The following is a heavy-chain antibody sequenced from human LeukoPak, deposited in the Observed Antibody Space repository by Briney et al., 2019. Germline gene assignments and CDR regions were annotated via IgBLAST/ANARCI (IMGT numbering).Heavy chain of an antibody. CDR1: GYSFTSYW. Sequence: PGESLKISCKGSGYSFTSYWIGWVRQMPGKGLEWMGIIYPGDSGTRYSPSFQGQVTISADKSISTAYLQWSSLKASDTAMYYCARQRYCSSTSCYYDGFDYWGQGTLVTVSS. V-gene: IGHV5-51*01. CDR2: IYPGDSGT. J-gene: IGHJ4*02. CDR3: ARQRYCSSTSCYYDGFDY. D-gene: IGHD2-2*01.